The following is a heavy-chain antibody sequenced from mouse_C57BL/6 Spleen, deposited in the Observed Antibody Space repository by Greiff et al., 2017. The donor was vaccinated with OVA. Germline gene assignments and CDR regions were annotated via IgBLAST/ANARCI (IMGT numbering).Heavy chain of an antibody. D-gene: IGHD2-5*01. CDR3: ARYHYSNWDY. CDR2: IHPTSGST. V-gene: IGHV1-64*01. J-gene: IGHJ2*01. Sequence: QVQLQQSGAELVKPGASVKLSCKASGYTFTSYWMHWVKQRPGQGLEWIGMIHPTSGSTNYNEKFKSKATLTVAKSSSTAYKQLSSLTSENSAVYYCARYHYSNWDYWGQGTTLTVSS. CDR1: GYTFTSYW.